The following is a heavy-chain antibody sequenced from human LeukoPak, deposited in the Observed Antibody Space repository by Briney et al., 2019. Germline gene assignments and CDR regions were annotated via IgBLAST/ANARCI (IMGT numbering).Heavy chain of an antibody. CDR3: ANYDSSGPHAFDI. Sequence: ASVKVSCKASGYTFTSYDINWVRQATGQGLEWMGWMNPNSGNTGYAQKFQGRVTITADKSTSTAYMELSSLRSEDTAVYYCANYDSSGPHAFDIWGQGTMVTVSS. CDR1: GYTFTSYD. D-gene: IGHD3-22*01. CDR2: MNPNSGNT. J-gene: IGHJ3*02. V-gene: IGHV1-8*01.